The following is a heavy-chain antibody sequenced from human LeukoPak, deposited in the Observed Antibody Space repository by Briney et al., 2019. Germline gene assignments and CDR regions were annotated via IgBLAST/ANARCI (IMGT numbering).Heavy chain of an antibody. D-gene: IGHD3-22*01. V-gene: IGHV1-69*13. J-gene: IGHJ4*02. CDR3: AIQYYYDSSGYYSPSYYFDY. Sequence: GASVKVSCKASGGTFSSYAISWVRQAPGQGLEWMGGIIPIFGTANYAQKFQGRVTITADESTSTAYMELSSLRSEDTAVYYCAIQYYYDSSGYYSPSYYFDYWGQGTLVTVSS. CDR1: GGTFSSYA. CDR2: IIPIFGTA.